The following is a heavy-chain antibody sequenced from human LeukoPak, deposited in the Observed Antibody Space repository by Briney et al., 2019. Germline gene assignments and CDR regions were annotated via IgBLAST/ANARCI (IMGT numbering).Heavy chain of an antibody. CDR3: ASKIRDYDILTGYYKDAFDI. CDR1: GGTFSSYA. D-gene: IGHD3-9*01. V-gene: IGHV1-69*04. J-gene: IGHJ3*02. CDR2: IIPILGIA. Sequence: SVKVSCKASGGTFSSYAISWVRQAPGQGLEWMGRIIPILGIANYAQKFQGRVTITADKSTSTAYMELSSLRSEDTAVYYCASKIRDYDILTGYYKDAFDIWGQGTMVTVSS.